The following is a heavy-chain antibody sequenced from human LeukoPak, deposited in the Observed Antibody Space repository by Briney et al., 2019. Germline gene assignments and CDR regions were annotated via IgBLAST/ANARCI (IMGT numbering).Heavy chain of an antibody. J-gene: IGHJ5*02. D-gene: IGHD3-10*01. Sequence: ASVKVSCKASGYTFTSYGISWVRQAPGQGLEWMGWISAYNGNTNYAQKLQGRVTMTTDTSTSTAYMELRSLRSDDTAVYYCARDSNYYGSGSYYIDNWFDPWGQGTLVTVSS. CDR3: ARDSNYYGSGSYYIDNWFDP. V-gene: IGHV1-18*01. CDR2: ISAYNGNT. CDR1: GYTFTSYG.